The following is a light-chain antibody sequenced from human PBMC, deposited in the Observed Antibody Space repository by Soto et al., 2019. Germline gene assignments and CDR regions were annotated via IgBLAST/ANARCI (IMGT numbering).Light chain of an antibody. J-gene: IGKJ3*01. Sequence: EIVLMQSPGTLSLSPGERATLSCRASQHINSSYLAWYQQIPGQPPRLLIYGASTRATGIPARFSGSGSGTEFTLTISSLQSEDFAVYYCQQYNDWPSHITFGPGTKVDIK. CDR3: QQYNDWPSHIT. CDR1: QHINSSY. CDR2: GAS. V-gene: IGKV3-15*01.